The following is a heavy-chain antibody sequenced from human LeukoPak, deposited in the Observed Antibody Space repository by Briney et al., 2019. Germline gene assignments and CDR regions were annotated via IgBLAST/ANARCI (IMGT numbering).Heavy chain of an antibody. V-gene: IGHV1-18*01. Sequence: GASVKVSCKASGYTFTSYGIGWVRQAPGQGLEWMGWISAYNGNTNYAQKLQGRVTMTTDTSTSTAYMELRSLRSDDTAVYYCARILWSDYYYYMDVWGKGTTVTVSS. J-gene: IGHJ6*03. CDR2: ISAYNGNT. D-gene: IGHD3-10*01. CDR3: ARILWSDYYYYMDV. CDR1: GYTFTSYG.